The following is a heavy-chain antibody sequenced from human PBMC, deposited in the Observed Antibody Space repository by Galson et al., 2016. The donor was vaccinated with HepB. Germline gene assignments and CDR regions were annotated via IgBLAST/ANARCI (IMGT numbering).Heavy chain of an antibody. CDR1: GFTFDDYG. CDR3: AKDKWIEPSGGMDV. J-gene: IGHJ6*02. CDR2: ISWDSGKI. V-gene: IGHV3-9*01. D-gene: IGHD5-18*01. Sequence: SLRLSCAASGFTFDDYGMNWVRQVPGKGLEWVSGISWDSGKIGYADSVKGRFTISRDNAKNSLFLQMKSQRVEDTALYYCAKDKWIEPSGGMDVWGQGITVTVSS.